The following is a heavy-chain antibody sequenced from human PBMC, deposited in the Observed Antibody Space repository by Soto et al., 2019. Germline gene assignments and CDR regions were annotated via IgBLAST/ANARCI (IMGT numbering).Heavy chain of an antibody. D-gene: IGHD3-3*01. CDR1: GFTFSSYA. Sequence: EVQLLESGGGLVQPGGSLRLSCAASGFTFSSYAMSWVRQAPGKGLEWVSAISGSGGSTYYADSGKGRFTISRDNSKNTLYLQMNSLRAEDTAVYYCAKDRKMITIFGVVIGNYYGMDVWGQGTTVTVSS. CDR2: ISGSGGST. J-gene: IGHJ6*02. CDR3: AKDRKMITIFGVVIGNYYGMDV. V-gene: IGHV3-23*01.